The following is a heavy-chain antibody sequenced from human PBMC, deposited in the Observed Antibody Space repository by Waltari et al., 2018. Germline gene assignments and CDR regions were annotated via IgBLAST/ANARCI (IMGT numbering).Heavy chain of an antibody. Sequence: QVQLVQSGAEVKKPGASVKVACKASGSTFSDYGISFVRQAPGQGLEWMGWISGNNGHTNHAQKFQGRLIMTEDTSATTVYMELTYLTSDDTAVYYCARERHRLMEEGYLMALDPWGQGTLVTVSS. D-gene: IGHD3-3*01. CDR2: ISGNNGHT. CDR1: GSTFSDYG. V-gene: IGHV1-18*01. J-gene: IGHJ5*02. CDR3: ARERHRLMEEGYLMALDP.